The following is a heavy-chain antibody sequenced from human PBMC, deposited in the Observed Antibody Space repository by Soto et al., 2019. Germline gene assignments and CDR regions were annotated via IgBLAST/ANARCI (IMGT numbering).Heavy chain of an antibody. V-gene: IGHV3-23*01. CDR3: ANQDIVVVVAANDAFDI. J-gene: IGHJ3*02. Sequence: GGSLRLSCAASGFTFSSYAMSWVRQAPGKGLEWVSAISGSGGSTYYADSVKGRFTISRDNSKNTLYLQMNSLRAEDTAVYYCANQDIVVVVAANDAFDIWGQGTMVTVSS. D-gene: IGHD2-15*01. CDR1: GFTFSSYA. CDR2: ISGSGGST.